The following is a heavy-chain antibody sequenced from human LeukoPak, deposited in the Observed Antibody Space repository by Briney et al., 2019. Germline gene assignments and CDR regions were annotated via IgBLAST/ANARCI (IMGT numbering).Heavy chain of an antibody. CDR2: INLDGTEK. J-gene: IGHJ4*02. V-gene: IGHV3-7*05. CDR1: GFTFSNYW. D-gene: IGHD1-26*01. CDR3: ARDNLGATPFDY. Sequence: PGGSLRLSCAASGFTFSNYWMSWVRQAPGKGLEWVANINLDGTEKHYVDSVRGRFTISRDNAKNSLYLQMNSLRAEDTAVYYCARDNLGATPFDYWGQGTLVTVSS.